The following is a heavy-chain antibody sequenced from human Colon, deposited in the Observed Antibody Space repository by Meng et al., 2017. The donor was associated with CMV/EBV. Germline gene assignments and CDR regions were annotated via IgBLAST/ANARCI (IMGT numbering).Heavy chain of an antibody. CDR1: GGTFSSYG. J-gene: IGHJ2*01. Sequence: GGTFSSYGINWMRQAPGQGIEYMGGVIPVSGTANYAQDCQGRLTITADKSTNTVYMELSSLRSEDTALYYCARVLLTGDRSRGFFDLWGRGTLVTVSS. D-gene: IGHD7-27*01. CDR2: VIPVSGTA. V-gene: IGHV1-69*06. CDR3: ARVLLTGDRSRGFFDL.